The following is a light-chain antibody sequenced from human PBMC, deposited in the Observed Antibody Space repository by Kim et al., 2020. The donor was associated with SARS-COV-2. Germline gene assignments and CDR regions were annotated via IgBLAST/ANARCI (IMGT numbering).Light chain of an antibody. CDR1: SSVVGGYNY. CDR2: DVS. Sequence: GQAITISCTGTSSVVGGYNYVSWYQQHPGKAPKLMIYDVSNRPSGVSNRFSGSKSGNTASLTISGLQAEDEADYYCNSYRSGSSYVFGTGTKVTVL. J-gene: IGLJ1*01. CDR3: NSYRSGSSYV. V-gene: IGLV2-14*03.